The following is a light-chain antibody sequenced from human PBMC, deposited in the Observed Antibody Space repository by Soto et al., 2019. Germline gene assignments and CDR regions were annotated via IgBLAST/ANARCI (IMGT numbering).Light chain of an antibody. CDR3: CSYAGSYGYV. CDR1: SSDVGGYNY. J-gene: IGLJ1*01. Sequence: QSVLTQPRSVSGSPGQSVTISCTGTSSDVGGYNYVSWYQQHPGKAPKLMIYDVSKRLSGVPDRFSGSKSGNTASLTISGLQAEDEADYYCCSYAGSYGYVFGTGTKVTVL. CDR2: DVS. V-gene: IGLV2-11*01.